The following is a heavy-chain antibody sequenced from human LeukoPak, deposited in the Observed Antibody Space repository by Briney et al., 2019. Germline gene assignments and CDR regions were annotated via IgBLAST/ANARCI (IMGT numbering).Heavy chain of an antibody. CDR1: GGTFSSYA. V-gene: IGHV1-69*04. CDR3: ARSYDSSGYYYPFDY. J-gene: IGHJ4*02. CDR2: IIPILGIA. Sequence: ASVKVSCKASGGTFSSYAVSWVRQAPGQGLEWMGRIIPILGIANYAQKFQGRVTITADKSTSTAYMELSSLRSEDTAVYYCARSYDSSGYYYPFDYWGQGTLVTVSS. D-gene: IGHD3-22*01.